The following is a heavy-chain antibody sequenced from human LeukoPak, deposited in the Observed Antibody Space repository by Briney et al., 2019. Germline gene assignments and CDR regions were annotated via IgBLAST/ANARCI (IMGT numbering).Heavy chain of an antibody. CDR1: GESFNDHY. CDR2: INHLGGT. CDR3: ARSLTGTYGFAF. J-gene: IGHJ4*02. V-gene: IGHV4-34*01. D-gene: IGHD1-14*01. Sequence: SETLSLTCAVYGESFNDHYWNWIRQPPGKGLEWIGEINHLGGTNYNPSLKSRVALSVDTSKNQFSLRLNSVNDADTATYYCARSLTGTYGFAFWSQGTPVLVST.